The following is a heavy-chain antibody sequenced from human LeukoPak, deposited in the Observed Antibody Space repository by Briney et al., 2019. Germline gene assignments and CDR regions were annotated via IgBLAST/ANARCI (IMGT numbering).Heavy chain of an antibody. CDR1: GFTFSSYW. Sequence: GGSLRLSCAAPGFTFSSYWMSWVRQAPGRGPEWVANIKQDGSEIYYVDSVKGRFTISRDNAKNSLYLQMNSLRAEDTAVYYCARDKTVGATILDYWGQGTLVTVSS. J-gene: IGHJ4*02. CDR3: ARDKTVGATILDY. D-gene: IGHD1-26*01. CDR2: IKQDGSEI. V-gene: IGHV3-7*05.